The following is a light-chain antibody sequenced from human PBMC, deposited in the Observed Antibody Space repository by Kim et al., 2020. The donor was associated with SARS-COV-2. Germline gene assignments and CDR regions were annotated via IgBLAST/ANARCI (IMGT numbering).Light chain of an antibody. CDR1: QSNDTS. CDR3: QQRDSWPPAVS. Sequence: PGERATRSCRASQSNDTSLGWYQHRPGQAPRLLVYDASIRATGVPDRFSGSGSGTDFTLTISSLEPEEFSTYYCQQRDSWPPAVSFGGGTKVDIK. CDR2: DAS. J-gene: IGKJ4*01. V-gene: IGKV3-11*01.